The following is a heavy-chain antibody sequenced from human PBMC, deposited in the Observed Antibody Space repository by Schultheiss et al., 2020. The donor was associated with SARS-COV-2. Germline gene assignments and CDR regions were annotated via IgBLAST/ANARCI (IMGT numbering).Heavy chain of an antibody. V-gene: IGHV5-51*01. Sequence: GESLKISCKGSGYIFITSWINWVRQMPGKGLEWMGIIYPGDSDTRYSPSFQGQVTISADKSISTAYLQWSSLKASDTAMYYCARQIRFKDRTGLGHYYDSSGYYPPNAFDIWGQGTMVTVSS. D-gene: IGHD3-22*01. CDR3: ARQIRFKDRTGLGHYYDSSGYYPPNAFDI. J-gene: IGHJ3*02. CDR1: GYIFITSW. CDR2: IYPGDSDT.